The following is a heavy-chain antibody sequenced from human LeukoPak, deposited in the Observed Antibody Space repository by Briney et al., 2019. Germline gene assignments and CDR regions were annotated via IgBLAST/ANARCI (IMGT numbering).Heavy chain of an antibody. CDR1: GYTFTSYD. CDR3: ARDSPQFLGIVVVTAISGFDP. D-gene: IGHD2-21*02. CDR2: MNPNSGNT. J-gene: IGHJ5*02. V-gene: IGHV1-8*03. Sequence: ASVKVSCKASGYTFTSYDINWVRQATGQGLEWMGWMNPNSGNTGYAQKFQGRVTITRNTSISTAYMELNSLRAEDTAVYYCARDSPQFLGIVVVTAISGFDPWGQGTLVTVSS.